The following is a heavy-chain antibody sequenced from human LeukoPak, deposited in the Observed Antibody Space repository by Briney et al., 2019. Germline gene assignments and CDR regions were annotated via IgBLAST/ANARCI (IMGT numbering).Heavy chain of an antibody. CDR3: ARHGFWDVDTAMVDY. V-gene: IGHV5-51*01. D-gene: IGHD5-18*01. CDR2: IYPGDSDT. CDR1: GYSFTSYW. J-gene: IGHJ4*02. Sequence: GESLKISCKGSGYSFTSYWIGWVRQMPGKGLEWMGIIYPGDSDTRYSPSFQGQVTISADKSISTAYLQWSSLKASDTAMYYCARHGFWDVDTAMVDYWGQGTLVTVSS.